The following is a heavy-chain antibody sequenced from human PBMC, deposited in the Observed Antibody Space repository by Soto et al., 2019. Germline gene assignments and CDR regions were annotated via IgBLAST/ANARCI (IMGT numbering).Heavy chain of an antibody. D-gene: IGHD3-22*01. Sequence: ASVQVSCKASGYTFTSYVISWVRQAPGQGLEWMGWISAYNGNTNYAQKLQGRVTMTTDTSTITAYMELRSRRSDDTAVYYCARGAPPYDSRPSDDYWGQGTLVTVSS. V-gene: IGHV1-18*01. J-gene: IGHJ4*02. CDR1: GYTFTSYV. CDR3: ARGAPPYDSRPSDDY. CDR2: ISAYNGNT.